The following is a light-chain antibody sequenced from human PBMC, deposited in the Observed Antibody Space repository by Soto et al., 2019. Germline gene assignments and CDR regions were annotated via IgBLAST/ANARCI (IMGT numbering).Light chain of an antibody. Sequence: IVLTQSPVTLSVSPGASAPLFYRASQSVRSSLAWYQQKPGQAPRLFIYDASTRATGIPVRFSGSGSGTEFTLTISSLQYEDFAVYYCQQYNSWPETFGQGTEV. J-gene: IGKJ1*01. CDR1: QSVRSS. V-gene: IGKV3-15*01. CDR2: DAS. CDR3: QQYNSWPET.